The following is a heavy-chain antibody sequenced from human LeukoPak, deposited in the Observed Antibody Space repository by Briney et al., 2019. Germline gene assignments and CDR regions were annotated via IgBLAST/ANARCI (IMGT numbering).Heavy chain of an antibody. V-gene: IGHV1-69*13. CDR1: GGTFSSYA. CDR2: IIPIFGTA. J-gene: IGHJ4*02. D-gene: IGHD2-2*01. CDR3: ARLVVVPADTYDY. Sequence: SVKVSCKASGGTFSSYAISWVRQAPGQGLEWMGGIIPIFGTANYAQKFQGRVTITADESTSTAYMELSSLRSEDTAVYYCARLVVVPADTYDYWGQGTLVTVSS.